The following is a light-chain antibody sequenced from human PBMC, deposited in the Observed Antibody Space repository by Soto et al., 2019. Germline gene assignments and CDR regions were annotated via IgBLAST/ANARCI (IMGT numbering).Light chain of an antibody. Sequence: DIQMTQSPSSLSASVGERVTITFRASQSISGYLNWYQQKPGKAPKLLVYAAFSFQSGVPSRFSGRRSGTAFTITISSLQPEDFATYYCQQSYRSPLIFGGGTKVDI. CDR1: QSISGY. V-gene: IGKV1-39*01. CDR3: QQSYRSPLI. CDR2: AAF. J-gene: IGKJ4*01.